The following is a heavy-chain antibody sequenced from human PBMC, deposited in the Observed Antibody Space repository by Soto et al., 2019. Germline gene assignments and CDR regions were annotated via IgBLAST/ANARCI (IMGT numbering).Heavy chain of an antibody. CDR3: ACSTSYYYYLDV. V-gene: IGHV1-69*02. J-gene: IGHJ6*03. CDR1: GGTFSSYT. Sequence: ASVKVPCKASGGTFSSYTISWVRQAPGQGLEWMGRIIPILGIANYAQKFQGRVTITADKSTSTAYMELSSLRSEDTAVYYCACSTSYYYYLDVWGKGTTVTVSS. D-gene: IGHD2-2*01. CDR2: IIPILGIA.